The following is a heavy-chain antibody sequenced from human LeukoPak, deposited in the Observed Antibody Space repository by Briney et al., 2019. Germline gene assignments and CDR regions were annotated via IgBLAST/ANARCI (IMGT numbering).Heavy chain of an antibody. V-gene: IGHV3-23*01. CDR2: IRGSGGST. D-gene: IGHD3-22*01. Sequence: GGSLRLSCAASGFTFSSYGMSWVRQPPRKGLEWVSAIRGSGGSTYYADSVKGRFTISRDNSKNTLYLQMNSLRAEDTAVYYCAKDPRDYYGSSGYYFDSWGQGTLVTVSS. CDR3: AKDPRDYYGSSGYYFDS. CDR1: GFTFSSYG. J-gene: IGHJ4*02.